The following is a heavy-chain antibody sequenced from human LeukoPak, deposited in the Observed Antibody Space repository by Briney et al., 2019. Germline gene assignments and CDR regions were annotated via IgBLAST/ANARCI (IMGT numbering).Heavy chain of an antibody. CDR2: INHSGST. J-gene: IGHJ4*02. V-gene: IGHV4-34*01. CDR1: GGSFSGYY. Sequence: SETLSLTCAVYGGSFSGYYWSWIRQPPGKGLEWIGEINHSGSTNYNPSLKSRVTISVDTSKNQFSLKLSSVTAADTAVYYCARESSTVTFDYWGQGTLVTVSS. D-gene: IGHD4-17*01. CDR3: ARESSTVTFDY.